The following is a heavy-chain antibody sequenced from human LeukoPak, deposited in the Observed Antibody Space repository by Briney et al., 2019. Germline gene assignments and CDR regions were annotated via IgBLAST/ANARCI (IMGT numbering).Heavy chain of an antibody. D-gene: IGHD4-11*01. Sequence: SETLSITCTVSGGSVSSGSYYWSWIRQPPGKGLEWIGYIYYSGSTNYNPSLKSRVTISVDTSKNQFSLKLSSVTAADTAVYYCAREVNYSRDYYYYGMDVWGQGTTVTVSS. CDR1: GGSVSSGSYY. CDR3: AREVNYSRDYYYYGMDV. CDR2: IYYSGST. J-gene: IGHJ6*02. V-gene: IGHV4-61*01.